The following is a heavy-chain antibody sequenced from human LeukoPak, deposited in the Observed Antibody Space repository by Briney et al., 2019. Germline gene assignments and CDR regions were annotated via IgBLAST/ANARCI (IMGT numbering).Heavy chain of an antibody. Sequence: ASVKVSCKASGYTSTGYYMHWVRQAPGQGLEWMGRINPNSGGTNYAQKFQGRATMTRDTSISTAYMELSRLRSEDTAVYYCARGRRWLQVQNAFDIWGQGTMVTVSS. D-gene: IGHD5-24*01. CDR1: GYTSTGYY. CDR2: INPNSGGT. J-gene: IGHJ3*02. CDR3: ARGRRWLQVQNAFDI. V-gene: IGHV1-2*06.